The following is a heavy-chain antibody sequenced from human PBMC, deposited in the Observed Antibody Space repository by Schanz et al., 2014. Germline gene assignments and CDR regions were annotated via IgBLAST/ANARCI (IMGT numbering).Heavy chain of an antibody. J-gene: IGHJ4*02. CDR1: GFTFSSYA. CDR2: ICSSGNTI. CDR3: ARANYRRKINFDY. Sequence: DVQLLESGGGLVQPGGSLRLSCAASGFTFSSYAMSWVRQAPGKGLEWVSYICSSGNTIYYADSVKGRFTMSRDNSKNTLYLQMNSLRAEDTAVYYCARANYRRKINFDYWGRGTLVTVSS. D-gene: IGHD3-10*01. V-gene: IGHV3-23*05.